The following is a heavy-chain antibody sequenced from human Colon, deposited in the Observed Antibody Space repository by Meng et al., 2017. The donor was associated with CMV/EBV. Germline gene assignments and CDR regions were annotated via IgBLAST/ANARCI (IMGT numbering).Heavy chain of an antibody. D-gene: IGHD3-22*01. V-gene: IGHV3-30*02. CDR1: GFTFDSYG. Sequence: GGSLRLSWETSGFTFDSYGMHWVRRAPGKGLEWVALILYNGVTTYYLDSVKGRFTISRGDSTLYLQMNSLTTEDSAVYYCAKDPYYGGQPSQPHYFDSWGQGTLVTVSS. CDR3: AKDPYYGGQPSQPHYFDS. J-gene: IGHJ4*02. CDR2: ILYNGVTT.